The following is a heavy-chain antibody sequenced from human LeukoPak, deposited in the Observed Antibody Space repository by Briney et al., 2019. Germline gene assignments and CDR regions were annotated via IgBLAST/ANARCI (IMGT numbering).Heavy chain of an antibody. CDR2: ISSSSSTI. D-gene: IGHD3-10*01. V-gene: IGHV3-48*01. CDR1: GFTFSSYS. J-gene: IGHJ6*03. CDR3: ARAIEGDVLLWFGEYYYYMDV. Sequence: PGGSLRLSCAASGFTFSSYSMNWVRQAPGKGLEWVSYISSSSSTIYYADSVKGRFTISRDNAKNSLYLQMNSLRAEDTAVYYCARAIEGDVLLWFGEYYYYMDVWGKGTTVTISS.